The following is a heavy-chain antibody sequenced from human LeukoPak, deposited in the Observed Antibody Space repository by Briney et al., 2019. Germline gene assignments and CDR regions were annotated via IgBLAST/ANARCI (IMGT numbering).Heavy chain of an antibody. CDR1: GGSFSGYY. CDR2: INHSGST. CDR3: ARDNGSSGYYDY. D-gene: IGHD3-22*01. Sequence: PSETLSLTCAVYGGSFSGYYWSWIRQPPGKGLEWIGEINHSGSTNYNPSLKSRVTISVDTSKNQFSLKLSSVTAADTAVYYCARDNGSSGYYDYWGQGTLVTVSS. V-gene: IGHV4-34*01. J-gene: IGHJ4*02.